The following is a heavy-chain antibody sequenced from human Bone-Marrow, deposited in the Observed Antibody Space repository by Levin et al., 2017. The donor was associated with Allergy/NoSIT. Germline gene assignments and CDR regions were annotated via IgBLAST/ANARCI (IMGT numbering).Heavy chain of an antibody. CDR3: AKVQRYSSGSDYGMDV. D-gene: IGHD6-25*01. CDR1: GFDFSDSY. Sequence: AGGSLRLSCAASGFDFSDSYMSWIRQAPGRGLEWIGETDHSGTTNYNLSLKNRFTISVDKSKNEISLTVNSVTAADAAIYYCAKVQRYSSGSDYGMDVWGQGTTVIVSS. V-gene: IGHV4-34*01. J-gene: IGHJ6*02. CDR2: TDHSGTT.